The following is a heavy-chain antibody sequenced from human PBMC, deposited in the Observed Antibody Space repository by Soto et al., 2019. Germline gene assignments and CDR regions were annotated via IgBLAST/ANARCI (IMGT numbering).Heavy chain of an antibody. CDR1: GGSISSGDYY. J-gene: IGHJ6*02. CDR2: IYYSGST. Sequence: SETLSLTCTVSGGSISSGDYYWSWIRQPPGKGLEWIGYIYYSGSTYYNPSLKSRVTISVDTSKNQFSLKLSSVTATDTAVYYCARDRRGHSGYYSYGMDVWGQGTTVTVSS. V-gene: IGHV4-30-4*01. CDR3: ARDRRGHSGYYSYGMDV. D-gene: IGHD3-22*01.